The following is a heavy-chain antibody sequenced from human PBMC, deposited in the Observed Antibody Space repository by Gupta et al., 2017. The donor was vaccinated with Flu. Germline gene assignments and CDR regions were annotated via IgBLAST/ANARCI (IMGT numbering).Heavy chain of an antibody. CDR3: ARTIFGVVTVFDS. CDR1: SAAVSSGSYY. CDR2: VYTSGST. J-gene: IGHJ4*02. D-gene: IGHD3-3*02. Sequence: GPGLVKPSQTLSLTCSVSSAAVSSGSYYWSWLRQPAGKGLEWIGRVYTSGSTNYNPSLKRRVTISIDTSNNRFSLNLTSVTAADSAVYYCARTIFGVVTVFDSWGPGAQVTVSS. V-gene: IGHV4-61*02.